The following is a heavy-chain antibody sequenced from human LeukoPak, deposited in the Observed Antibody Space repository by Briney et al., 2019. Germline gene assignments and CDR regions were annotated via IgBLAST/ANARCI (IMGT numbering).Heavy chain of an antibody. D-gene: IGHD3-3*01. CDR1: GGSFSGYY. J-gene: IGHJ4*02. CDR2: INHSGST. Sequence: PSETLSLTCAVYGGSFSGYYWSWIRQPPGKGLEWIGEINHSGSTNYNPSLKSRVTISVDTSKNQFSLKLSSVTAADTAVYYCADTAYDFWSGYSKTIYWGQGTLVTVSS. CDR3: ADTAYDFWSGYSKTIY. V-gene: IGHV4-34*01.